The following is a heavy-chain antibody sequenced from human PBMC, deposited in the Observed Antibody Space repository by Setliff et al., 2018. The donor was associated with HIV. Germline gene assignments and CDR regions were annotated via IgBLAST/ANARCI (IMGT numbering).Heavy chain of an antibody. CDR2: LYFGDSDP. CDR1: GSSFSTYW. J-gene: IGHJ5*02. Sequence: GESLKISCKTSGSSFSTYWVGWVRQMPGKGLEWLGILYFGDSDPKYNPSFEGQVTISADKSIKTAYLQWSSLQASDTAMYYCVRYSGSSYKSNWFDPWGQGTRVTVSS. D-gene: IGHD1-26*01. CDR3: VRYSGSSYKSNWFDP. V-gene: IGHV5-51*01.